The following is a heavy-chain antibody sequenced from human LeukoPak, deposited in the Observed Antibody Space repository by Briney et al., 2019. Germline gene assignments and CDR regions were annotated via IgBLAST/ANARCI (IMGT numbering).Heavy chain of an antibody. Sequence: ASVKVSCKASGYTFTSHDINWVRQAPGQGLEWMGWMNPNSGNAGYAQKFQGRVTMARNTSISTAYMELSSLRSEDTAVYYCARGPMVRGNFDPWGQGTLVTVSS. CDR2: MNPNSGNA. CDR3: ARGPMVRGNFDP. J-gene: IGHJ5*02. V-gene: IGHV1-8*01. CDR1: GYTFTSHD. D-gene: IGHD3-10*01.